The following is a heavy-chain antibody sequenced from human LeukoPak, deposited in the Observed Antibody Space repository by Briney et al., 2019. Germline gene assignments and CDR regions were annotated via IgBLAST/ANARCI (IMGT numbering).Heavy chain of an antibody. J-gene: IGHJ6*02. CDR3: ARDQAVPAAMMDYYYYGMDV. CDR1: GGSISSYY. D-gene: IGHD2-2*01. CDR2: IYTSGST. V-gene: IGHV4-4*07. Sequence: SETLSLTCTVSGGSISSYYWSWIRQPAGKGLEWIGRIYTSGSTNYKPSLKSRVTMSVDTSKNQFSLELSSVTAADTAVYYCARDQAVPAAMMDYYYYGMDVWGQGTTVTVSS.